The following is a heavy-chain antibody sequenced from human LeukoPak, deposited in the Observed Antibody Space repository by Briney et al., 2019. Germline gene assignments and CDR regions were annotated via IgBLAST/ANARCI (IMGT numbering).Heavy chain of an antibody. D-gene: IGHD3-3*01. Sequence: ASVKVSCKVSGYTLTELSMHWVRQAPGKGLEWMGGFDPEDGETIYAQKFQGRVTMTEDTSTDTAYMELSSLRSEDTAVYYCAIDRAYYDFWSGSKQFDYWGQGTLVTVSS. CDR3: AIDRAYYDFWSGSKQFDY. CDR2: FDPEDGET. CDR1: GYTLTELS. J-gene: IGHJ4*02. V-gene: IGHV1-24*01.